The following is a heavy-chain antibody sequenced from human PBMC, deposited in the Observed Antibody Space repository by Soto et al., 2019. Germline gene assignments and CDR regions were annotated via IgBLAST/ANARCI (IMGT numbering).Heavy chain of an antibody. D-gene: IGHD5-12*01. CDR3: ASPSRDGYKDNYYYYGMDV. V-gene: IGHV5-51*01. CDR1: GYSFTSYW. CDR2: IYPGDSDT. J-gene: IGHJ6*02. Sequence: PGESLKISCKGSGYSFTSYWIGWVRQMPGKGLEWMGIIYPGDSDTRYSPSFQGQVTISADKSISTAYLQWSSLKASDTAMYYCASPSRDGYKDNYYYYGMDVWGQGTTVTVSS.